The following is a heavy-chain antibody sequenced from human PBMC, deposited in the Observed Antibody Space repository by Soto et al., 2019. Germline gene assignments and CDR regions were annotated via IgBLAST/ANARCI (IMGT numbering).Heavy chain of an antibody. Sequence: GGSLRLSCAASGFTFSSYAMHWVRQAPGKGLEWVAVISYDGSNQYYSDSVKGLFTISRDNSKNTLYLQMNSLRAEDTDVYYCARDEYSSRWYSAWGKGSLVTVSS. CDR1: GFTFSSYA. CDR2: ISYDGSNQ. D-gene: IGHD6-13*01. V-gene: IGHV3-30*04. CDR3: ARDEYSSRWYSA. J-gene: IGHJ5*02.